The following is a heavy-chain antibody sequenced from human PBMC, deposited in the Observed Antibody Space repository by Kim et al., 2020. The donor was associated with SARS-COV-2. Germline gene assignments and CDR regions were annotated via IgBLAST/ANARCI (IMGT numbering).Heavy chain of an antibody. Sequence: YSQKFQGRVTITRDTSASTAYMELSSLRSEDTAVYYCARDHRYPYYCMDVWGQGTTVTVSS. J-gene: IGHJ6*02. D-gene: IGHD3-16*02. CDR3: ARDHRYPYYCMDV. V-gene: IGHV1-3*01.